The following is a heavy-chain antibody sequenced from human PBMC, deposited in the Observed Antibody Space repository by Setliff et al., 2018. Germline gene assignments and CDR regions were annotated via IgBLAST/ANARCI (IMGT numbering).Heavy chain of an antibody. D-gene: IGHD3-16*01. CDR2: INGGGTAT. CDR3: ARDVVRTFPA. Sequence: GGSLRLSCAASGFTFSSSSMTWVRQAPGKGLEWVSAINGGGTATYYADSVKGRFTISRDNSKNTLYLQMNSLRAEDTAVYYCARDVVRTFPAWGQGTLVTVSS. CDR1: GFTFSSSS. J-gene: IGHJ4*02. V-gene: IGHV3-23*01.